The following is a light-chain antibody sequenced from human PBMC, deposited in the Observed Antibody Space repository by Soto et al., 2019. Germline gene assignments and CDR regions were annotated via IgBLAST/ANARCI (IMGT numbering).Light chain of an antibody. CDR2: EVS. Sequence: QSVLTQPASVSGSPGQSITISCTGTSSDVGGYNYVSWYQQHPGKAPKLMIYEVSNRPSGVSNRFSGSQSGNTASLTISGLQAEDEADYYCSSFTASITDVFGTGTKLTVL. CDR3: SSFTASITDV. CDR1: SSDVGGYNY. J-gene: IGLJ1*01. V-gene: IGLV2-14*01.